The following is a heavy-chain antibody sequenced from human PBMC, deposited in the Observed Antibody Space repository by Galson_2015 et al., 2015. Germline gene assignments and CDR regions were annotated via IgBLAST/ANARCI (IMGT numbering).Heavy chain of an antibody. CDR2: IWYDGSNK. D-gene: IGHD3-9*01. CDR1: GFTFSSYG. J-gene: IGHJ4*02. V-gene: IGHV3-33*01. Sequence: SLRLSCAASGFTFSSYGMHWVRQAPGKGLEWVAVIWYDGSNKYYADSVKGRFTISRDNSKNTLYLQMNSLRAEDTAVYYCARGSRRDGRYFDWLLSPHFDYWGQGTLVTVSS. CDR3: ARGSRRDGRYFDWLLSPHFDY.